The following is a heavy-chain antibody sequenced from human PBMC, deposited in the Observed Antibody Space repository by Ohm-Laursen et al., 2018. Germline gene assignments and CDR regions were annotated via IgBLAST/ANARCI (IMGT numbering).Heavy chain of an antibody. V-gene: IGHV1-8*01. CDR1: GYTFTSYD. J-gene: IGHJ4*02. CDR3: ARGDYDSSGYQMGY. CDR2: MNPNSGNT. D-gene: IGHD3-22*01. Sequence: ASVKVSCKASGYTFTSYDINWVRQATGQGLEWMGWMNPNSGNTGYAQKFQGRVTMTRNTSISTAYMELSSLRSEDTAVYYCARGDYDSSGYQMGYWGQGILVTVSS.